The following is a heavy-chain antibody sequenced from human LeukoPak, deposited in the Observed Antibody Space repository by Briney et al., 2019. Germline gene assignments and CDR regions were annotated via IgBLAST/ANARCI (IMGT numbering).Heavy chain of an antibody. CDR1: GFSLSTSGVG. J-gene: IGHJ4*02. D-gene: IGHD2-8*01. CDR2: IYWNDDK. V-gene: IGHV2-5*01. CDR3: AHSRGYCTNGVCYTPGPIDY. Sequence: ESGPTLVNPTQTLTLTCTFSGFSLSTSGVGVGWIRQPPGKALEWLALIYWNDDKRYSPSLKSRLTITKDTSKNQVVLTMTNMDPVDTATYSCAHSRGYCTNGVCYTPGPIDYWGQGTLVTVSS.